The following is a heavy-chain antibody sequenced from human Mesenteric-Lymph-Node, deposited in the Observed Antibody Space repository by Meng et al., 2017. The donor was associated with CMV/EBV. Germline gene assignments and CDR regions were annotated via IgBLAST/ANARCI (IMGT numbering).Heavy chain of an antibody. CDR3: AKHFEYSSSSHLGYYYYGMDV. CDR2: IYSGGSST. V-gene: IGHV3-23*03. J-gene: IGHJ6*02. D-gene: IGHD6-6*01. Sequence: GGSLRLSCAASGFTFTTYPMTWVRQAPGKGLEWVSVIYSGGSSTYYADSVKGRFTISRDNSKNTLYLQMNSLRAEDTAVYYCAKHFEYSSSSHLGYYYYGMDVWGQGTTVTVSS. CDR1: GFTFTTYP.